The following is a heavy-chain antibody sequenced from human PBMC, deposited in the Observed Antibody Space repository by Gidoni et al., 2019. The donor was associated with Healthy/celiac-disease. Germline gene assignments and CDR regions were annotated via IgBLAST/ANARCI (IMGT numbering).Heavy chain of an antibody. D-gene: IGHD7-27*01. V-gene: IGHV3-23*01. CDR3: AKESNSEEGLY. J-gene: IGHJ4*02. CDR1: GVTFSSYA. Sequence: EVQLLESGVGLVQHGGSLGLYFAAPGVTFSSYAMSWVRQAPGKGLEWVSAISGSGGSTYYADSVKGRLTISRDNSKNTLYLQMNSLRAEDTAVYYCAKESNSEEGLYWGQGTLVTVSA. CDR2: ISGSGGST.